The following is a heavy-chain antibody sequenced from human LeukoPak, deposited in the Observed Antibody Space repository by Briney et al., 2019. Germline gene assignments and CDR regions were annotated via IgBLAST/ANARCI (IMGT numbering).Heavy chain of an antibody. CDR2: LYSDGXT. D-gene: IGHD2-21*01. J-gene: IGHJ3*02. Sequence: GGSLRLSXSASGFTVXXXXXXXVRQAPGXXXXXVSVLYSDGXTYYAXXXXGXFTXXXXXSKNTLFLQMSSLRPEDTAVYYCAREPLQRRRAFDMWGQGTMVTVSS. CDR1: GFTVXXXX. V-gene: IGHV3-53*04. CDR3: AREPLQRRRAFDM.